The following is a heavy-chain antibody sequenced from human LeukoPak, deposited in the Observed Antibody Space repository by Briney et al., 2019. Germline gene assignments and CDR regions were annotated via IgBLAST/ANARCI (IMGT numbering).Heavy chain of an antibody. Sequence: GGSLRLSCAASGFTFSNYWMHWVRQAPGKGLVWVSRINSDGINTSYADSVKGRFTISRDNAKNTLNLQMNSLRAEDTAVYYCAKGDTTWELPHDYWGQGTLVTVSS. CDR3: AKGDTTWELPHDY. CDR2: INSDGINT. V-gene: IGHV3-74*01. J-gene: IGHJ4*02. D-gene: IGHD1-26*01. CDR1: GFTFSNYW.